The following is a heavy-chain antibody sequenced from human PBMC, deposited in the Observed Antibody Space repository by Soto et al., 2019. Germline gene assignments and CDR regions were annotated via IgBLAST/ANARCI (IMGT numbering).Heavy chain of an antibody. Sequence: GGSLRLSCAASGFTFSSYSMDWVRQAPGKGLEWVSSISSSSSYIYYADSVKGRFTISRDNAKNSLYLQMNSLRAEDTAVYYCAREAVAGPNDYWGQGTLVTVSS. D-gene: IGHD6-19*01. V-gene: IGHV3-21*01. J-gene: IGHJ4*02. CDR2: ISSSSSYI. CDR3: AREAVAGPNDY. CDR1: GFTFSSYS.